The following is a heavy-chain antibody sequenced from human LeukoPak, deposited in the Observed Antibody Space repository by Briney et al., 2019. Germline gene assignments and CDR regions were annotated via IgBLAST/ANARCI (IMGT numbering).Heavy chain of an antibody. CDR1: GYTFTSYG. D-gene: IGHD5-12*01. Sequence: ASVKVSCKAFGYTFTSYGISWVRQAPGQGLEWMGWISAYSGHANYAQELQGRVTMTPDTSTSTAYMELRSLRSDDTAMYYCARVLGDGYDPAHYWGQGTLVTVSS. CDR3: ARVLGDGYDPAHY. J-gene: IGHJ4*02. CDR2: ISAYSGHA. V-gene: IGHV1-18*01.